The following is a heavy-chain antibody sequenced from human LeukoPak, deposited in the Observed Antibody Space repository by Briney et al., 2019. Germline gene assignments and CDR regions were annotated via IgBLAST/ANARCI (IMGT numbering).Heavy chain of an antibody. D-gene: IGHD1-26*01. V-gene: IGHV3-74*03. Sequence: AGGSLRLSCAASGFPFSSAWMHWVRQAPGTGLVWVSRITDDSTTTYADSVRGRFTISRDNAKNILYLQMNSLRAEDTAVYYCVRDRVGPDYWGQGTLVTVSS. J-gene: IGHJ4*02. CDR3: VRDRVGPDY. CDR2: ITDDSTT. CDR1: GFPFSSAW.